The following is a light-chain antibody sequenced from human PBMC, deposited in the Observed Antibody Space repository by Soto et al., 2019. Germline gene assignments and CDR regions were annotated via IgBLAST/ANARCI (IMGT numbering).Light chain of an antibody. CDR1: QIVSSN. Sequence: EIVMTQSPSTLSVSPGERATLSCRASQIVSSNLAWYQQKPGQAPRLLIYGASTRATGIPARFSGSGSGTEFTLTISSLQSEDFAVYYCHQYDNWPKTFGQGTRLEI. V-gene: IGKV3-15*01. CDR2: GAS. J-gene: IGKJ5*01. CDR3: HQYDNWPKT.